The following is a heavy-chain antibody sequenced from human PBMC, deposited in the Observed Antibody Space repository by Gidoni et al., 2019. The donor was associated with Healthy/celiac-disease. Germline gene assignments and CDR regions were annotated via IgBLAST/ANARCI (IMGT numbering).Heavy chain of an antibody. CDR2: IKQDGSEK. Sequence: EVQLVESGGGLVQPGGSLRLSCAASGFPFSSYWMGWVRQAPGKGLEWVANIKQDGSEKYYVDPVKGRFTISRDNAKNSLYLQMNSLRAEDTAVYYCARVGEDIVVVPAADMDVWGKGTTVTVSS. CDR3: ARVGEDIVVVPAADMDV. V-gene: IGHV3-7*01. D-gene: IGHD2-2*01. J-gene: IGHJ6*04. CDR1: GFPFSSYW.